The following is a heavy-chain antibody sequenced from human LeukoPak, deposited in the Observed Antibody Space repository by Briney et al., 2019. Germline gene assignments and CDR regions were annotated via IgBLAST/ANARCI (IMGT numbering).Heavy chain of an antibody. J-gene: IGHJ4*02. D-gene: IGHD3-22*01. Sequence: PGGSLRLSCAASGLTFSSYGMNWVRQAPGKDLEWVSYISSSSSTIYYADSVKGRFTISRDNAKNSLYLQMNSLRAEDTAVYYCARELRITMIVVVNPLDYWGQGTLVTVSS. CDR1: GLTFSSYG. CDR3: ARELRITMIVVVNPLDY. V-gene: IGHV3-48*04. CDR2: ISSSSSTI.